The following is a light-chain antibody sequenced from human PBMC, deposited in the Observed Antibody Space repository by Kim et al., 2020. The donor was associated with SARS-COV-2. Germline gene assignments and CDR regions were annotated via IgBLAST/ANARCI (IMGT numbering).Light chain of an antibody. CDR3: QQFNNLFT. J-gene: IGKJ2*01. Sequence: AIQLTQPPSALSASVGDRVTITCRASQGSGSALAWYQQKPGKAPKLLIYDASTLESGVPPRFSGSGSGTDFTLTISSLQPEDFATYYCQQFNNLFTFGQGTKLEI. V-gene: IGKV1D-13*01. CDR1: QGSGSA. CDR2: DAS.